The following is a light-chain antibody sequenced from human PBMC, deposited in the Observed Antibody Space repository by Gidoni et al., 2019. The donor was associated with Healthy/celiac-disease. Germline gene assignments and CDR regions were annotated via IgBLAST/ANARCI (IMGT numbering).Light chain of an antibody. CDR3: QVWDSSSDHHV. Sequence: SYVLTQPPSVSVAPGKKARITCGGNNIGSKSVHWYQQKPGQAPVLVIYYDSDRPSGIPERFSGSNSGNTATLTISRVEAGDEADYYCQVWDSSSDHHVFGGGTKLTVL. J-gene: IGLJ2*01. CDR2: YDS. V-gene: IGLV3-21*04. CDR1: NIGSKS.